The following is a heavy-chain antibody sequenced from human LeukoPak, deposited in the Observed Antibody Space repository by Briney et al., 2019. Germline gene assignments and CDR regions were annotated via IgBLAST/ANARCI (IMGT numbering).Heavy chain of an antibody. J-gene: IGHJ4*01. CDR1: GFSVRRYY. V-gene: IGHV3-66*04. D-gene: IGHD3-9*01. Sequence: PGGSLRLSCAASGFSVRRYYMSWVRQAPGKGLQWVSVLFSGGDTYYADSVKDRFSISRDSSRETLFLQMNSPRADDTAVYYCARQGFESGFDYWGHGTMVTVSS. CDR3: ARQGFESGFDY. CDR2: LFSGGDT.